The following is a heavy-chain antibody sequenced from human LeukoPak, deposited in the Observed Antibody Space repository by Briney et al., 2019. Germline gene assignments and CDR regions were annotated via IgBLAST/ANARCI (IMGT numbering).Heavy chain of an antibody. J-gene: IGHJ3*02. V-gene: IGHV4-4*07. CDR1: GGSISSYY. D-gene: IGHD3-3*01. CDR2: IYTSGST. CDR3: ARGRYYDFWSGDQHDAFDI. Sequence: PSETLSLTCTVSGGSISSYYWSWIRQPAGKGPEWIGRIYTSGSTNYNPSLKSRVTMSVDTSKNQFSLKLSSVTAADTAVYYCARGRYYDFWSGDQHDAFDIWGQGTMVTVSS.